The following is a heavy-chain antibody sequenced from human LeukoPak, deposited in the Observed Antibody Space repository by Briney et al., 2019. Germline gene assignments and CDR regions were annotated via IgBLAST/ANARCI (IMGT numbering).Heavy chain of an antibody. CDR3: ARGDFWSDYYRFFDY. D-gene: IGHD3-3*01. CDR2: ITSSNNI. V-gene: IGHV3-11*01. J-gene: IGHJ4*02. CDR1: GFTFSDHY. Sequence: GGSLRLSCAAPGFTFSDHYMSWIRQAPGEGLEWISYITSSNNIYYGESVKGRFTISRDNAKNSLYLQMNSLRAEDTAVYFCARGDFWSDYYRFFDYWGQGTLVTVSS.